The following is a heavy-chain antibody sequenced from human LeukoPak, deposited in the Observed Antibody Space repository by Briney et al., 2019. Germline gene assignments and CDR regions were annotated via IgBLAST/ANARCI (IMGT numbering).Heavy chain of an antibody. V-gene: IGHV4-34*01. CDR2: INHSGST. D-gene: IGHD6-13*01. CDR1: GGSFSGYY. CDR3: ARGLAAAGKRRFDP. J-gene: IGHJ5*02. Sequence: SETPSLTCAVYGGSFSGYYWSWIRQPPGKGLEWIGEINHSGSTNYNPSLKSRVTISVDTSKNQFSLKLSSVTAVDTAVYYCARGLAAAGKRRFDPWGQGTLVTVSS.